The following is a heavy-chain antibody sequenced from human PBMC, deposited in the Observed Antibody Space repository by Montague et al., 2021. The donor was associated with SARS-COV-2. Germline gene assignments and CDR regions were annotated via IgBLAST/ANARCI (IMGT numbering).Heavy chain of an antibody. V-gene: IGHV4-59*01. CDR3: ASPGGYCTGGSCYYAY. Sequence: SETLSLTCSVSGGSISTYYWSWIRQPPGKGLEWIGYIYYSGSTNYSPSLKSRVTISIDTSKNQFSLELSSVTAADMAVYYCASPGGYCTGGSCYYAYWGQGTLVTVSS. CDR2: IYYSGST. J-gene: IGHJ4*02. CDR1: GGSISTYY. D-gene: IGHD2-15*01.